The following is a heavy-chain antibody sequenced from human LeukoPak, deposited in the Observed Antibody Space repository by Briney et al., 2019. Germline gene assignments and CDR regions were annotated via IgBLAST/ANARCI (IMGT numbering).Heavy chain of an antibody. J-gene: IGHJ5*02. D-gene: IGHD3-10*01. CDR2: IYHSGST. CDR1: GGSISNYY. CDR3: AREATYYYGSGSYGDWFDP. Sequence: SETLSLTCTVSGGSISNYYWSWIRQPPGKGLEWIGSIYHSGSTYYNPSLKSRVTISVDTSKNQFSLKLSSVTAADTAVYYCAREATYYYGSGSYGDWFDPWGQGTLVTVSS. V-gene: IGHV4-38-2*02.